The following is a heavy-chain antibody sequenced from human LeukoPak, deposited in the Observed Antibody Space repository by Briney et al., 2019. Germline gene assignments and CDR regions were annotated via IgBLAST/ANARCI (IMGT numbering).Heavy chain of an antibody. V-gene: IGHV5-51*01. Sequence: GESLKISWKASGYNLVSYWIAWVRQMPGRGLEWMCVIYPGDSESRYSSSFQGQVTISVDKSINSAYLQWSSLKASDTAMYYCARHSDCGGDCPFDYWGQGTLVTVSS. CDR2: IYPGDSES. CDR3: ARHSDCGGDCPFDY. D-gene: IGHD2-21*02. CDR1: GYNLVSYW. J-gene: IGHJ4*02.